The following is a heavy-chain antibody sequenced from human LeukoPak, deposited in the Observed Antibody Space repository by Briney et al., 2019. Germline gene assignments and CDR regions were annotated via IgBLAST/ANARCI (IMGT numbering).Heavy chain of an antibody. D-gene: IGHD5-24*01. V-gene: IGHV3-23*01. J-gene: IGHJ4*02. Sequence: GGSLRLSCAGSGFTFSSYAMSWVRQAPGKGLEWVSAITSSGGSTYYADSVKGRFTISRDNAKNSLYLQMNSLRAEDTAVYYCAREGIDGYYWGQGTLVTVSS. CDR3: AREGIDGYY. CDR2: ITSSGGST. CDR1: GFTFSSYA.